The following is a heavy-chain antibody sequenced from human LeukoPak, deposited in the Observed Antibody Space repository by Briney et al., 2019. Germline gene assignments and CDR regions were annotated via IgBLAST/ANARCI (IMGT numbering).Heavy chain of an antibody. J-gene: IGHJ5*02. Sequence: ASLNVSCKTSGYSFTDYYIHWVRQAPGQGLERMGWINPNSGGTSAAQKFQGRVTMTRDTSITTVYMEVSWLTSDDTAIYYCARADRLHGGPYLIGPWGQGTLVTVSS. V-gene: IGHV1-2*02. CDR1: GYSFTDYY. CDR3: ARADRLHGGPYLIGP. CDR2: INPNSGGT. D-gene: IGHD2-21*01.